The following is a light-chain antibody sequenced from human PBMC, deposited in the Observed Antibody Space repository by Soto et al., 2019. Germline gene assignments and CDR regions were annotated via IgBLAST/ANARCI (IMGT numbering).Light chain of an antibody. CDR2: EVS. V-gene: IGLV2-14*01. CDR1: SSDVGGYNY. CDR3: SSYTSSSGM. Sequence: QSVLTQPASVSGSPGQSITISCTGTSSDVGGYNYVSWYQQHPGKAPKLMIYEVSNRPSGVSNRFSGSKSGNTASLTISGLQAEDEADYYCSSYTSSSGMFGGGTKLTV. J-gene: IGLJ3*02.